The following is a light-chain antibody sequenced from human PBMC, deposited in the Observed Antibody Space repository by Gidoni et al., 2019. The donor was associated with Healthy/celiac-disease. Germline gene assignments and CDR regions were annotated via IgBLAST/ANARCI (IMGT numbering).Light chain of an antibody. J-gene: IGKJ5*01. CDR3: QQSYSTPPIT. Sequence: DIQMTQSPSSLSASVGDRVTITCRASQSISSYLNWYQQKQGKAPKLLIYAASSLQSGVPSRFSGSGSWTDFSLTISSLQPEDFATYYCQQSYSTPPITFGQGTRLEIK. V-gene: IGKV1-39*01. CDR1: QSISSY. CDR2: AAS.